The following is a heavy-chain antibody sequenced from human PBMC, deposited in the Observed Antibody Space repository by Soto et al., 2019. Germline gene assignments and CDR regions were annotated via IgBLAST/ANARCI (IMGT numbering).Heavy chain of an antibody. CDR3: ARAAAGTIFHFEI. J-gene: IGHJ3*02. Sequence: QVQLAQSGTEVKKPGASVKVSCKASGYTFTDYYIHWVRQAPGQGLEWMGWINPKRGDTNPAQKFEGRVTMTRDTSIRTAYMALSRLRSDDTDLYYRARAAAGTIFHFEIWGQGRMVTASS. CDR2: INPKRGDT. D-gene: IGHD6-13*01. CDR1: GYTFTDYY. V-gene: IGHV1-2*02.